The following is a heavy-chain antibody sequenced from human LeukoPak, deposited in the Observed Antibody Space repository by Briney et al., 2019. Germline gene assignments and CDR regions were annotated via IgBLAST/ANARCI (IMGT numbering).Heavy chain of an antibody. CDR2: INPNSGGT. J-gene: IGHJ4*02. Sequence: GASVKVSCKASGYTFTGYYMHWVRQAPGQGLEWMGRINPNSGGTNYAQKFQGRVTMTRDTSISTAYMELSRLRSDDTAVYYCAREGRKGGSGSYYHGYWGQGTLVTVSS. CDR3: AREGRKGGSGSYYHGY. D-gene: IGHD3-10*01. V-gene: IGHV1-2*02. CDR1: GYTFTGYY.